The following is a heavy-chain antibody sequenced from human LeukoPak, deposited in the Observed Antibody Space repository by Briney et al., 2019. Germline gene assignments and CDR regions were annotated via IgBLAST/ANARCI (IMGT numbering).Heavy chain of an antibody. CDR2: ISGSNINT. CDR1: GFTFSSYA. CDR3: VRDDDRPDNGLDY. D-gene: IGHD3-22*01. Sequence: GGSLRLSCAASGFTFSSYAMSWVRQAPGKGLEWVSAISGSNINTYYADSVKGRFTISRDNSKNTLYLQMNSLRAEDTAVYYCVRDDDRPDNGLDYWGQGTLVTVSS. V-gene: IGHV3-23*01. J-gene: IGHJ4*02.